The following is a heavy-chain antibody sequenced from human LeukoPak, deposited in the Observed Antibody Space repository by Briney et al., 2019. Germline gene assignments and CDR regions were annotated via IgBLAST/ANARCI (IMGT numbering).Heavy chain of an antibody. V-gene: IGHV1-2*02. CDR2: INPNSGGR. D-gene: IGHD4-11*01. CDR3: ARDYDYSNYMLY. J-gene: IGHJ1*01. CDR1: GYTFTGYY. Sequence: ASVKVACKASGYTFTGYYMHAVGQAGGRGRDWMEWINPNSGGRNYAQKFVCRVTMTRETSISKAYMELSRLRSDDTAVYYCARDYDYSNYMLYWGQGTLVTVST.